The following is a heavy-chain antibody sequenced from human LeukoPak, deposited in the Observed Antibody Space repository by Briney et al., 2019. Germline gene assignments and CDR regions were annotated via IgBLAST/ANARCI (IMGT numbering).Heavy chain of an antibody. CDR1: GGSISSGDYY. J-gene: IGHJ4*02. Sequence: SETLSLTCTVSGGSISSGDYYWSWIRQPPGKGLEWIGYIYYSGSTYYNPSLRSRVTISVDTSKNQFSLKLSSVTAADTAVYYCAGATTSTFDYWGQGTLVTVSS. CDR3: AGATTSTFDY. D-gene: IGHD1-26*01. V-gene: IGHV4-30-4*08. CDR2: IYYSGST.